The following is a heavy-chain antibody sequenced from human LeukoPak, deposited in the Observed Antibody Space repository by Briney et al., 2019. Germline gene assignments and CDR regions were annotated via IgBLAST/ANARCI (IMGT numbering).Heavy chain of an antibody. CDR2: ISGSCGST. CDR1: GFTFSSYA. Sequence: PGGSLRLSCAASGFTFSSYAMSWVRQAPGKGLEWVSAISGSCGSTYYADSVKGRFTISRDNSKNTLYLQMNSLRAEDTAFYYCAKVPLSAGGWYEYWGQGTLVTVSS. CDR3: AKVPLSAGGWYEY. V-gene: IGHV3-23*01. J-gene: IGHJ4*02. D-gene: IGHD6-19*01.